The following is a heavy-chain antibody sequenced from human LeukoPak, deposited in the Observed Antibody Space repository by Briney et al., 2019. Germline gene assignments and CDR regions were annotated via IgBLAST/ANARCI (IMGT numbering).Heavy chain of an antibody. V-gene: IGHV4-59*01. CDR2: IHYSGST. CDR1: GGSISSYY. CDR3: ARTTEGYCRGRSCYSYYYYMDV. D-gene: IGHD2-15*01. J-gene: IGHJ6*03. Sequence: SETLSLTCTVSGGSISSYYWSWIRQPPGKGLEWIGCIHYSGSTNYNPSLKSRVTISVDTSKNQFSLKLSSVTAADTAVYYCARTTEGYCRGRSCYSYYYYMDVWGKGTTVTVSS.